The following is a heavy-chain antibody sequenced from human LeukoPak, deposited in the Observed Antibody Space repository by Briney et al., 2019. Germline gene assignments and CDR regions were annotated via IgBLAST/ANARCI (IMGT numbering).Heavy chain of an antibody. CDR3: ARQGPPTAGYWFDP. CDR2: IYPGDSDT. V-gene: IGHV5-51*01. J-gene: IGHJ5*02. D-gene: IGHD6-13*01. CDR1: GYRFTNYW. Sequence: GEPLKISCKGSGYRFTNYWIGWLRQMPGKGLEWMEIIYPGDSDTRYSPSFQGQVTISAAKSISTAYLQWSSPKASDTAMYYRARQGPPTAGYWFDPWGQGTLVTVSS.